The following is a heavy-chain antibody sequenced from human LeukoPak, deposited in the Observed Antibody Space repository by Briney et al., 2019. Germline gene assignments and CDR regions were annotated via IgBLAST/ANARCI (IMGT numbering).Heavy chain of an antibody. D-gene: IGHD3-3*01. CDR3: ARDRPRYDFWSGYGYFDY. Sequence: PGRSLRLSCAASGFTFKNYAMHWVRQAPGKGLEWVALISYDGSNKYYADSVKGRFTISRDNSKNTLYLQMNSLRAEDTAVYYCARDRPRYDFWSGYGYFDYWGQGTLVTVSS. J-gene: IGHJ4*02. V-gene: IGHV3-30-3*01. CDR1: GFTFKNYA. CDR2: ISYDGSNK.